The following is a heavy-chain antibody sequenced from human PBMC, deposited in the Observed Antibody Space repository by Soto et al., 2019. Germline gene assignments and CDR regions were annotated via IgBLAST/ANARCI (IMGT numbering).Heavy chain of an antibody. D-gene: IGHD1-7*01. CDR3: ARDGGTTRGFTYYYGMDV. J-gene: IGHJ6*02. CDR1: GYTFTSYG. V-gene: IGHV1-18*04. CDR2: ISAYNGNT. Sequence: ASVKVSFKASGYTFTSYGISWVRQAPGQGLEWMGWISAYNGNTNYAQKLQGRVTMTTDTSTSTAYMELRSLRSDDTAVYYCARDGGTTRGFTYYYGMDVWGQGTTVTVSS.